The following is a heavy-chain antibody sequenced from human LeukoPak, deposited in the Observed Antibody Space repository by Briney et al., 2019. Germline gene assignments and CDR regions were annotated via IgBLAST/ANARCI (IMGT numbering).Heavy chain of an antibody. D-gene: IGHD2-8*02. CDR3: AGHHPRNTVDF. Sequence: SETLSLTCTVSGGSISSYYWSWIRQPPGKGLEWIAYISDIGSINYNPTLKSRVTISLDTSKNQFSLKMSSVTAADTAVYYCAGHHPRNTVDFWGQGTLVTVSS. CDR2: ISDIGSI. CDR1: GGSISSYY. J-gene: IGHJ4*02. V-gene: IGHV4-59*08.